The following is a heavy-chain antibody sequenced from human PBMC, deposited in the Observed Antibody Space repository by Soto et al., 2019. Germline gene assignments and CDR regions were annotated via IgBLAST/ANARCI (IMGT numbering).Heavy chain of an antibody. V-gene: IGHV1-2*02. D-gene: IGHD5-12*01. CDR1: GYTFTGYY. Sequence: ASLKVSCQASGYTFTGYYIHWVPQAPGPGPEWRGGINPDTGGTNYAQKCQGRVTMTRDTSVATAYMDLSRLTFDDTALYYCARDINGYDPDYWGQGTPVTVSS. CDR2: INPDTGGT. CDR3: ARDINGYDPDY. J-gene: IGHJ4*02.